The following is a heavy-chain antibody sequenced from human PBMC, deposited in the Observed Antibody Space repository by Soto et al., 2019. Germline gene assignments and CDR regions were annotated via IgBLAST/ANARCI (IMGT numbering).Heavy chain of an antibody. D-gene: IGHD2-2*01. CDR2: ISFDGNRK. CDR3: ARDSYRGDVVLTPAPYGNDY. J-gene: IGHJ4*02. V-gene: IGHV3-30*03. CDR1: EFTFKSYG. Sequence: PGGSLRLSCXASEFTFKSYGMHWVRQAPGKGLAWVAVISFDGNRKHYADSVRGRFTISRDNSKNTLYLQMNSLRTEDTAIYYCARDSYRGDVVLTPAPYGNDYWGRGTLVTVSS.